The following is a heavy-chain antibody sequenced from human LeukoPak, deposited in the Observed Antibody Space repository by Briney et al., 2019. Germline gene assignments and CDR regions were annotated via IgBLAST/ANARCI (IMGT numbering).Heavy chain of an antibody. CDR2: IYYSGST. Sequence: ASETLSLTCNVSGDSFSIYYWSWIRQPPGKGLEWIGSIYYSGSTYYNPSLKSRVTISVDTSKNQFSPKLSSVTAADTAVYYCAGNDYVWGSYRPWGQGTLVTVSS. CDR3: AGNDYVWGSYRP. J-gene: IGHJ5*02. CDR1: GDSFSIYY. D-gene: IGHD3-16*02. V-gene: IGHV4-39*07.